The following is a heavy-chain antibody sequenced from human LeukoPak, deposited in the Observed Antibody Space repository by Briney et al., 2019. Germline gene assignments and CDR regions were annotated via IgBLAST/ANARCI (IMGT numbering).Heavy chain of an antibody. CDR2: INPNSGGT. V-gene: IGHV1-2*06. CDR1: GDTFTGYY. Sequence: ASVKVSCKASGDTFTGYYMHWVRQAPGQGLEWMGRINPNSGGTNYAQKFQGRVTMTRDTSISTAYMELSRLRSDDTAVYYCARGSSRWLQYVDYWGQGTLVTVSS. CDR3: ARGSSRWLQYVDY. J-gene: IGHJ4*02. D-gene: IGHD5-24*01.